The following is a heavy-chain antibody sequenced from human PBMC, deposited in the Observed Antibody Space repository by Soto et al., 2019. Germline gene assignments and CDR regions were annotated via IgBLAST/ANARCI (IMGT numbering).Heavy chain of an antibody. J-gene: IGHJ4*02. CDR1: LFPFGSYG. D-gene: IGHD2-15*01. CDR2: IWYDRRNT. V-gene: IGHV3-33*06. CDR3: TKEGPRYCSGGSCYAIDC. Sequence: KLSWSSFLFPFGSYGMHWFRQAPGKGGDWVDVIWYDRRNTYYADSVKGRFTISRDNSKNTLYMQMNSLRDEDTAVYYWTKEGPRYCSGGSCYAIDCWGQGTMVTVSS.